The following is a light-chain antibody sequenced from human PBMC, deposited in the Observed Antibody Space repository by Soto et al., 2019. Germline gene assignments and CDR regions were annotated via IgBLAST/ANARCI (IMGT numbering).Light chain of an antibody. CDR1: SSDVGGYNF. CDR2: EVT. J-gene: IGLJ1*01. CDR3: SSYAGRNNIV. V-gene: IGLV2-8*01. Sequence: SVLTQPPSASGSPGRSVTISCTGASSDVGGYNFVSWYQQHPGKAPKLLIYEVTKRPSGVPDRFSGSRSGNTASLTVSALQAEDEADYYCSSYAGRNNIVFGTGTKVTVL.